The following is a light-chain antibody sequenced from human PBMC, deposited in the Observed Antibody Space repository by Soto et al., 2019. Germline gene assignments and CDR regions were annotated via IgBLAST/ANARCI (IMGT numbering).Light chain of an antibody. J-gene: IGLJ1*01. CDR2: EVS. CDR1: ISDVGGYNY. CDR3: SSYGGSIYV. V-gene: IGLV2-8*01. Sequence: QSVLTQPPSPSGSPGQSVTISCTGTISDVGGYNYVSWYQQQPGKAPKLMIYEVSKRPSGVPDRFSGSKSGNTASLTVSGLQAEDEADYYCSSYGGSIYVFGTGTKVTVL.